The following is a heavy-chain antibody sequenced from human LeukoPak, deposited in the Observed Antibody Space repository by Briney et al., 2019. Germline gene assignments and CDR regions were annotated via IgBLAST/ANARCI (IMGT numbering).Heavy chain of an antibody. Sequence: GASVKVSCKASGGTFSSYAISWVRQAPGQGLEWMGGIIPIFGTANYAQKFQGRVTITADESTSTAYMELSSLRSEDTAVYYCAREVDIVAIREGNYYYYMDVWGKGTTVTVSS. J-gene: IGHJ6*03. V-gene: IGHV1-69*13. CDR3: AREVDIVAIREGNYYYYMDV. CDR1: GGTFSSYA. CDR2: IIPIFGTA. D-gene: IGHD5-12*01.